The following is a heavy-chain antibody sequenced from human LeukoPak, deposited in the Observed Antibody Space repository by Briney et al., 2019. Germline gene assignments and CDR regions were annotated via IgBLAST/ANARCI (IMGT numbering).Heavy chain of an antibody. J-gene: IGHJ4*02. CDR3: ARLIWAYCSGGSCPFDY. V-gene: IGHV5-51*01. CDR2: IYPGDSDT. Sequence: GESLKISCKGSGYSFISYWIGWVRQMPGKGLEWMGIIYPGDSDTRYSPSFQGQVTISADKSISTAYLQWSSLKASDTAMYYCARLIWAYCSGGSCPFDYWGQGTLVTVSS. D-gene: IGHD2-15*01. CDR1: GYSFISYW.